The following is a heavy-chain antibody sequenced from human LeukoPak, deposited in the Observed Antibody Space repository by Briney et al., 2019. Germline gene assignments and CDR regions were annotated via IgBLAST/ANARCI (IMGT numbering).Heavy chain of an antibody. D-gene: IGHD1-26*01. CDR2: ISSSGSTI. CDR1: GFTFRDYY. J-gene: IGHJ5*02. Sequence: PGGSLRLSCAASGFTFRDYYMSWIRQAPGKGLEWVSYISSSGSTIYYADSVKGRSAISRDNAKNSLYLQMNSLRAEDTAVYYCARDRVGAMVWFDPWGQGALGTVSS. CDR3: ARDRVGAMVWFDP. V-gene: IGHV3-11*01.